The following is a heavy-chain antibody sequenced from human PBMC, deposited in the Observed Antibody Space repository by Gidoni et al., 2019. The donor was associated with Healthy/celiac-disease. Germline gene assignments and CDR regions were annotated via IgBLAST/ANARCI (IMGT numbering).Heavy chain of an antibody. V-gene: IGHV3-30*18. D-gene: IGHD3-16*02. CDR3: AKVGITFGGVIDGWFDY. CDR2: ISYDGSNK. CDR1: GFTFSSYG. J-gene: IGHJ4*02. Sequence: QVQLVESGGGVVQPGRSLRLSCAASGFTFSSYGMHWVRQAPGKGLEWVAVISYDGSNKYYADSVKGRFTISRDNSKNTLYLQMNSLRAEDTAVYYCAKVGITFGGVIDGWFDYWGQGTLVTVSS.